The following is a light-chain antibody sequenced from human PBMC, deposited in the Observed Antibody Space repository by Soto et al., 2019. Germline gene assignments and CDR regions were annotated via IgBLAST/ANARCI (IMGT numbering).Light chain of an antibody. CDR3: QQYYNWPRT. CDR2: GAS. CDR1: QTVSSN. J-gene: IGKJ1*01. V-gene: IGKV3-15*01. Sequence: EILMTHSPATLSVXXXXXSTXXXRASQTVSSNLAWYQQKPGQAPRLLIYGASTRATGIPARFSGSGSGTEFTLTISSLQPEDFAVYYCQQYYNWPRTFGQGAKVDI.